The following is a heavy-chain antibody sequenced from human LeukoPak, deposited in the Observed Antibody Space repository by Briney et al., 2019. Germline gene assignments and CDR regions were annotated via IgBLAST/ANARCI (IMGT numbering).Heavy chain of an antibody. V-gene: IGHV3-23*01. CDR2: ISANGDDT. CDR3: AKRGWPYYFDY. J-gene: IGHJ4*02. Sequence: GGSLRLSCAASGFWFSNYGMNWVRQAPGKGLEWVSVISANGDDTYYADSVKGRFSISRDNSKNILYLQMNSLRAEDTAVYYCAKRGWPYYFDYWGQGTLVTVSS. D-gene: IGHD6-19*01. CDR1: GFWFSNYG.